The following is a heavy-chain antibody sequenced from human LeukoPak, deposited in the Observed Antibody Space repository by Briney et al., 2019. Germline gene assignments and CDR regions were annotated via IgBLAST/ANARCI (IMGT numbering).Heavy chain of an antibody. V-gene: IGHV3-33*01. J-gene: IGHJ4*02. Sequence: GRSLRLSCAASGFTFSSYGMHWVRQAPGKGLEWVAVIWYDGSNKYYADSVKGRFTISRDNAKNSLYLQMNSLRAEDTAVYYCARDVKAGYCSGGSCYGAGYWGQGTLVTVSS. CDR2: IWYDGSNK. CDR1: GFTFSSYG. CDR3: ARDVKAGYCSGGSCYGAGY. D-gene: IGHD2-15*01.